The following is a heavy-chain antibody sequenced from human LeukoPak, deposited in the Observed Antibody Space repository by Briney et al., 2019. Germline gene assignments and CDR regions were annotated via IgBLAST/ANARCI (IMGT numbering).Heavy chain of an antibody. CDR2: IYPGDSDT. J-gene: IGHJ4*02. CDR3: ARQDDSSGWSIDY. Sequence: GESLKISCKGSGYSFTTYWIGWVRQMPVKGLEWMGIIYPGDSDTIYSPSFQGQVTISADKSISTAYLQWSSLKASDTAMYYCARQDDSSGWSIDYWGQGTLVTVSS. D-gene: IGHD6-19*01. CDR1: GYSFTTYW. V-gene: IGHV5-51*01.